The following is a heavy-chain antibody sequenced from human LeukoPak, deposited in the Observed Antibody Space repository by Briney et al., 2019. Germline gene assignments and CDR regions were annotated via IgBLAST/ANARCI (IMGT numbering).Heavy chain of an antibody. J-gene: IGHJ3*02. CDR1: GYTLTELS. CDR2: FDPEDGET. D-gene: IGHD1-26*01. Sequence: EASVKVSCKVSGYTLTELSMHWVRQAPGKGLEWMGGFDPEDGETIYAQKFQGRVTMTEDTSTDTAYMELSSLRSEDTAVYYCATVNQRHGATNAFDIWGQGTMVTVSS. CDR3: ATVNQRHGATNAFDI. V-gene: IGHV1-24*01.